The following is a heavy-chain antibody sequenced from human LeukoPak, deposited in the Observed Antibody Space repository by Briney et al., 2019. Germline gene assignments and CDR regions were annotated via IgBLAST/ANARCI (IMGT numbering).Heavy chain of an antibody. Sequence: SETLSPTCTVSGGSVISEHYCWGWVRQPPGKGLEWITSVHFNGQTYSNPSLSGRVTMSIDTSKNQFSLRLTSLTAADTAMYYCAKLPTGFPNWFDPWGQGILVTVSS. CDR2: VHFNGQT. D-gene: IGHD3-3*01. J-gene: IGHJ5*02. CDR3: AKLPTGFPNWFDP. V-gene: IGHV4-39*01. CDR1: GGSVISEHYC.